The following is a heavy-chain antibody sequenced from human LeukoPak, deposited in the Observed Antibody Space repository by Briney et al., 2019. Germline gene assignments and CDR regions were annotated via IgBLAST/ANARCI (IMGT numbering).Heavy chain of an antibody. Sequence: ASVKVSCQASGYTFTSYGISWVRQAPGQGLEWMGWISAYNGNTNYGQKLQGRVTMTTDTSTSTAYMELRSLRSDDTAVYYGARDEDLMPIDYWGQGTLVTVSS. CDR3: ARDEDLMPIDY. D-gene: IGHD2-2*01. CDR1: GYTFTSYG. CDR2: ISAYNGNT. J-gene: IGHJ4*02. V-gene: IGHV1-18*01.